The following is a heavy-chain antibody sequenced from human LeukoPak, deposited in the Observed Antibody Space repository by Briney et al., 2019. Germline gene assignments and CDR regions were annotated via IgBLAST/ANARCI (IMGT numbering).Heavy chain of an antibody. CDR3: AELGITMIGGV. Sequence: GGSLRLSCAASGFTFTSYGMTWVRQAPGKGLEWVSSISSSSSYIYYSDSVKGRFTISRDNAKNSLYLQMNSLRAEDTAVYYCAELGITMIGGVWGKGTTVTISS. V-gene: IGHV3-21*01. D-gene: IGHD3-10*02. J-gene: IGHJ6*04. CDR2: ISSSSSYI. CDR1: GFTFTSYG.